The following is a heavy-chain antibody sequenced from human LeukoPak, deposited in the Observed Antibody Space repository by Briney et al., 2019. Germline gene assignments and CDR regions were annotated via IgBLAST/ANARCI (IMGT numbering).Heavy chain of an antibody. CDR2: TQAIAYGGAT. CDR1: GFTFGDYA. CDR3: TRAPHPRCSSSGCYLDY. J-gene: IGHJ4*02. D-gene: IGHD2-2*01. Sequence: GGSLRLSCSTSGFTFGDYAMSWVRQAPGKGLEWVGFTQAIAYGGATKYAASVNGRFSISRDDSQSIAKLQMNDRKTEDTAVYYCTRAPHPRCSSSGCYLDYWGQGTLVTVSS. V-gene: IGHV3-49*04.